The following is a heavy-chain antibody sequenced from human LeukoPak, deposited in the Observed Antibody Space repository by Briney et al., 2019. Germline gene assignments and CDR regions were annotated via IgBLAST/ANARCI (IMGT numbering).Heavy chain of an antibody. D-gene: IGHD4-23*01. CDR1: GFTFSSYW. Sequence: PGGSLRLSCAASGFTFSSYWMTWVRQAPGKGLEWVANIKHDGSEKYYMDSVKGRFTISRDNTKSSLYLQMDSLRAEDTAVYYCARGVVTGVDCFDVWGQGTMVTVSS. CDR2: IKHDGSEK. J-gene: IGHJ3*01. V-gene: IGHV3-7*03. CDR3: ARGVVTGVDCFDV.